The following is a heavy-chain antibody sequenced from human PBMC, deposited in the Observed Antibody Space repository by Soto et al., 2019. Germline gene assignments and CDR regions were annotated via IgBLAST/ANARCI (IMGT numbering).Heavy chain of an antibody. Sequence: KPGGSLRLSCAASGFTFSSYSMNWVRQAPGKGLEWVSSISSSSSYIYYADSVKGRFTISRDNAKNSLFLQMNSLRAEDTAVYYCARDQGWVWQPPNYYYYGMDVWGQGATVTVSS. CDR3: ARDQGWVWQPPNYYYYGMDV. CDR1: GFTFSSYS. D-gene: IGHD3-16*01. V-gene: IGHV3-21*01. CDR2: ISSSSSYI. J-gene: IGHJ6*02.